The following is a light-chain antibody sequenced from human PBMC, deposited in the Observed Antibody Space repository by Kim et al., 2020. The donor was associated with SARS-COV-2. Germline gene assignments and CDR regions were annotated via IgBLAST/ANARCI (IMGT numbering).Light chain of an antibody. CDR3: QQYDGSPRRVT. V-gene: IGKV3-20*01. CDR1: QSVKNTY. J-gene: IGKJ5*01. CDR2: GTS. Sequence: ERATLSCRDSQSVKNTYSAWYQQKPGKAPRLVIYGTSNRASGIPDRFTGSGSGTDFTLTISRLEPEDSAVYYCQQYDGSPRRVTFGQGTRLEIK.